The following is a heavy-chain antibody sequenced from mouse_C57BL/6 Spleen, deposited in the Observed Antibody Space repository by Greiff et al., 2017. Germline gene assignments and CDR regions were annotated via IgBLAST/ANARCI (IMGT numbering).Heavy chain of an antibody. CDR1: GYTFTSYW. Sequence: VQLQQPGAELVKPGASVKLSCKASGYTFTSYWMHWVKQRPGQGLEWIGMIHPNSGSTNYNAKFKGKATLTVDKSSSTAYMQLSSLTSEDSAVYYCAYGSSPYFDDWGQGTTLTVSS. CDR3: AYGSSPYFDD. CDR2: IHPNSGST. J-gene: IGHJ2*01. V-gene: IGHV1-64*01. D-gene: IGHD1-1*01.